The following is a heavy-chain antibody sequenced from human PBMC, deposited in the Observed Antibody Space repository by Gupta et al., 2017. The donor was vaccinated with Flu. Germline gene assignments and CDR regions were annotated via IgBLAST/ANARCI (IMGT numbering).Heavy chain of an antibody. CDR3: ARHFSAPAGVWYLDY. V-gene: IGHV4-39*01. CDR1: SGSISSSTSF. D-gene: IGHD3-16*01. J-gene: IGHJ4*02. Sequence: LQESGPGLVKPSETLSLTCTVSSGSISSSTSFWGWIRQPPGKGLEWIGNIYHSGNTYYNPSHRSRVTISVDTSKNQFSLRLTSVTAADTAVYYCARHFSAPAGVWYLDYWGQGTLVTVSS. CDR2: IYHSGNT.